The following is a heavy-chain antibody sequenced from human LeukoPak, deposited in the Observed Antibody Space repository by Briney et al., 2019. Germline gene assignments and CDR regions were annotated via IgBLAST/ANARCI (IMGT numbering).Heavy chain of an antibody. CDR1: GFTFSSYG. D-gene: IGHD3-22*01. V-gene: IGHV3-30*18. J-gene: IGHJ4*02. Sequence: PGGSPRLSCAASGFTFSSYGMHWVRQAPGKGLEWVAVISYDGSNKYYADSVKGRFTISRDKSKNTLYLQMNSLRAEDTAVYYCAKKGYYYDSSGYPDYWGQGTLVTVSS. CDR2: ISYDGSNK. CDR3: AKKGYYYDSSGYPDY.